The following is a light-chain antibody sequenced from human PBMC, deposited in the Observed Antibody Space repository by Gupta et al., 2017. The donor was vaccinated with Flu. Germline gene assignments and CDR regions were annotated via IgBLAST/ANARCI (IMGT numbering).Light chain of an antibody. Sequence: QSVLTQPPSASGTPGQRVTISCSGSSSNIGSNYVYWYQQLPGTAPKLLIYRNNQRPSGAPDRFSGSKSGTSASLAISGLRSEDEADYYCAAWDDSLSGWVFGGVTKLTVL. V-gene: IGLV1-47*01. CDR2: RNN. J-gene: IGLJ3*02. CDR3: AAWDDSLSGWV. CDR1: SSNIGSNY.